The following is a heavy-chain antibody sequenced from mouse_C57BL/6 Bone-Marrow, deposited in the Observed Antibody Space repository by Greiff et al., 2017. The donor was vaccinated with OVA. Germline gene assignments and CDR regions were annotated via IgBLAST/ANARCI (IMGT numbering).Heavy chain of an antibody. CDR1: GFSLTSYG. V-gene: IGHV2-5*01. J-gene: IGHJ4*01. CDR3: ATNKFITTVVNAMDY. D-gene: IGHD1-1*01. CDR2: IWRGGST. Sequence: VKLVESGPGLVQPSQSLSITCTVSGFSLTSYGVHWVRQSPGKGLEWLGVIWRGGSTDYNAAFMSRLSITKDNSKSQVFFKMNSLQADDTAIYYCATNKFITTVVNAMDYWGQGTSVTVSS.